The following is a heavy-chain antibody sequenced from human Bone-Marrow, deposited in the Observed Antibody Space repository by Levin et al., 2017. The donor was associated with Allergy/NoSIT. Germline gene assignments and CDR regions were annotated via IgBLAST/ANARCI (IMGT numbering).Heavy chain of an antibody. CDR3: ARGTSPTYHQVSSDY. D-gene: IGHD1-7*01. V-gene: IGHV1-18*04. CDR1: GYTFTNYG. Sequence: ASVKVSCKTSGYTFTNYGVTWVRQAPGQRPEWMGWISGYSGNTEYSQKFQDRVTMTTETSTTTAYMELRSLRFDDTAIYYCARGTSPTYHQVSSDYWGQGTLVTVSS. J-gene: IGHJ4*02. CDR2: ISGYSGNT.